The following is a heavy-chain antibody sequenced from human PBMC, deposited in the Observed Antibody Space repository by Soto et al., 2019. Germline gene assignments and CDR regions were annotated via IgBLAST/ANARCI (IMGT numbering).Heavy chain of an antibody. Sequence: VGSLRLSCAASGFTFSSYAMSWVRQAPGKGLEWVSAISGSGGSTYYADSVKGRFTISRDNSKNTLYLQMNSLRAEDTAVYYCAKPGYCSSTSCRYYYYYGMDVWGQGTTVTVSS. J-gene: IGHJ6*02. CDR1: GFTFSSYA. D-gene: IGHD2-2*01. CDR3: AKPGYCSSTSCRYYYYYGMDV. V-gene: IGHV3-23*01. CDR2: ISGSGGST.